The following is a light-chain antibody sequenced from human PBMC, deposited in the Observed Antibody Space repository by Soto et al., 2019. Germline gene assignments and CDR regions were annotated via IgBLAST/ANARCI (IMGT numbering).Light chain of an antibody. CDR1: SSDIGGYNY. CDR2: EIN. CDR3: SSYTTRTTRV. Sequence: QSALTQPASVSGSPGQSITSSCTGTSSDIGGYNYVSWYQQRPGEAPKLMLYEINNRPSGVSNRFSGSKSGNTASLTISGLQAEDEADYYCSSYTTRTTRVFGGGTKVTVL. V-gene: IGLV2-14*01. J-gene: IGLJ3*02.